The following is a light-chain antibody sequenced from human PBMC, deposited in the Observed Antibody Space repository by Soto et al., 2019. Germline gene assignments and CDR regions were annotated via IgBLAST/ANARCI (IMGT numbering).Light chain of an antibody. V-gene: IGKV3-20*01. CDR2: GAS. CDR1: QSVSSSY. J-gene: IGKJ3*01. CDR3: PQYGSSLGRFT. Sequence: EIVLTQSPGTLSLSPGERATLSCRASQSVSSSYLAWYQQKPGQAPRLLIYGASSRATGIPDRFSGSGSVTDFTLTISRLEPEDFAVYYCPQYGSSLGRFTFGPGTKVDIK.